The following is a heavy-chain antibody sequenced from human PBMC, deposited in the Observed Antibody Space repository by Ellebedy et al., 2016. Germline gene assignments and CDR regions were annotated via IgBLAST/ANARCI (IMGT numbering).Heavy chain of an antibody. J-gene: IGHJ4*02. CDR3: AKRMVRFLEWPLDFDY. Sequence: GGSLRLSCAASGFTFSSYAMSWVRQAPGKGLEWVSAISGSGGSTYYADSVKGRFTISRDNSKNTLYLQMNSLRAEDTAVYYCAKRMVRFLEWPLDFDYWGQGTLVTVSS. D-gene: IGHD3-3*01. V-gene: IGHV3-23*01. CDR2: ISGSGGST. CDR1: GFTFSSYA.